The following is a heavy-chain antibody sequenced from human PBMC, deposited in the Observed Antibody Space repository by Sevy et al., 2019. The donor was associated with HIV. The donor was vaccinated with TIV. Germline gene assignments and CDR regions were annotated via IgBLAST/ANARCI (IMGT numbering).Heavy chain of an antibody. Sequence: GGSLRLSCTASGFTFGDYAMSWVRQAPGKGLEWVGFIRSKAYGGTTEYAASVKGRFTISRDDSKSIAYLQMNSLKTEDTAVYYCTSGSSGYYLYYFDYWGQGTLVTASS. J-gene: IGHJ4*02. CDR3: TSGSSGYYLYYFDY. V-gene: IGHV3-49*04. D-gene: IGHD3-22*01. CDR2: IRSKAYGGTT. CDR1: GFTFGDYA.